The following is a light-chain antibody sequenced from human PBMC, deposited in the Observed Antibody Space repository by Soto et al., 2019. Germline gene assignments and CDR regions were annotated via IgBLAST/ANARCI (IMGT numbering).Light chain of an antibody. J-gene: IGKJ4*01. CDR2: GAS. CDR3: QQYNNWPPLT. V-gene: IGKV3D-15*01. CDR1: QSVSSN. Sequence: EIVMTQSPATLSVSPGERATLSCRASQSVSSNLAWYQQKPCQAPRLLIYGASTKATGIPARFSGSGSGTEVTLTISSLQSEDFAVYYWQQYNNWPPLTFGGGTKVEIK.